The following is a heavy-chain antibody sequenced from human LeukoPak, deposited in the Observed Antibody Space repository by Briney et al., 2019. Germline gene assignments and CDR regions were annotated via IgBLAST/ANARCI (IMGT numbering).Heavy chain of an antibody. Sequence: SETLSLTCTVSGGSISSYYWSWIRQPPGKGLEWIGYIYYSGSTNYNPSLKSRVTISVDTSKNQFSLKLSSVTAADTAVYYCARHLYYYYMDVWGKGTTVHVSS. V-gene: IGHV4-59*08. CDR2: IYYSGST. CDR1: GGSISSYY. CDR3: ARHLYYYYMDV. J-gene: IGHJ6*03.